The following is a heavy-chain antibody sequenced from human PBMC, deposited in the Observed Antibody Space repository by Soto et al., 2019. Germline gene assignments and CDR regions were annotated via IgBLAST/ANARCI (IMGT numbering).Heavy chain of an antibody. V-gene: IGHV3-23*01. J-gene: IGHJ4*02. Sequence: EVQLLESGGGLVQPGGSLRLSCAASGFTFSSYAMSWVRQAPGKGLEWVSAISGSGGSTYYADSVKGRFTISRDNSKNTLYLQMNSLRAEDTAVYYCVKGGDDYVWGSYLTDYWGQGTLVTVSS. CDR3: VKGGDDYVWGSYLTDY. CDR2: ISGSGGST. CDR1: GFTFSSYA. D-gene: IGHD3-16*01.